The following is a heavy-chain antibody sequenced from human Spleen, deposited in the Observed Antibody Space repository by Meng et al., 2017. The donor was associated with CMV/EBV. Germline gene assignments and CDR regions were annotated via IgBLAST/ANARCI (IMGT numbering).Heavy chain of an antibody. D-gene: IGHD5-18*01. CDR3: ARVGAMGDAFDI. CDR2: INPDGSER. Sequence: LSLTCAASGFTFSRNWMSWVRQAPGKGLEWVANINPDGSERYYVDSVKGRFAVSRGNAKNSLHLQMNSLRTEDTAVYYCARVGAMGDAFDIWGRGTMVTVSS. J-gene: IGHJ3*02. V-gene: IGHV3-7*01. CDR1: GFTFSRNW.